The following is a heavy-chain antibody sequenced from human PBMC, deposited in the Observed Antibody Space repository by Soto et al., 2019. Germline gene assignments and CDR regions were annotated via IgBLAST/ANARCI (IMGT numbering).Heavy chain of an antibody. Sequence: QVQLHQWGAGLLKPSETLSLTCAGYGVSFSGYYWSWIRQPPGKGLEWIGEINHSGSNNYNPSLKSRVTISVDTSQNQFSLKLSSVTAADTAVYYCARGLVVPAAIDYWGQGTLVTGSS. CDR2: INHSGSN. V-gene: IGHV4-34*01. CDR1: GVSFSGYY. CDR3: ARGLVVPAAIDY. J-gene: IGHJ4*02. D-gene: IGHD2-2*01.